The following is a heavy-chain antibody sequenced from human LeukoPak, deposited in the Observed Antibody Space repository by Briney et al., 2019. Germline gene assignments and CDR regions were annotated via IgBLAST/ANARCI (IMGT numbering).Heavy chain of an antibody. Sequence: PSETLSFTCTVAGGSISSYSWSWIRHPPGEGRVWMVDIYYSGSPNYNPSLKSRVTISVATSKHQFSPKLSSVTAADTAVYYCARMTPHNWFDPWGQGTLVTVSS. CDR1: GGSISSYS. CDR2: IYYSGSP. D-gene: IGHD2-15*01. J-gene: IGHJ5*02. CDR3: ARMTPHNWFDP. V-gene: IGHV4-59*01.